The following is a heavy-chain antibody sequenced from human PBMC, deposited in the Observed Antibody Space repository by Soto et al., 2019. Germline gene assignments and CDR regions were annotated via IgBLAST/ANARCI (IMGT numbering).Heavy chain of an antibody. V-gene: IGHV4-34*01. J-gene: IGHJ5*02. CDR2: IDHSGST. Sequence: PSETLSLTCAAYGGTYSGYYWLWILQPPGKGLEWSGEIDHSGSTNYNPSLKSRITISVDTSKNQFSLKMSSVTAEAKAVYYCERAIGGDIVVVPAAPTSNCFEPWGKGTLVSVSS. CDR3: ERAIGGDIVVVPAAPTSNCFEP. CDR1: GGTYSGYY. D-gene: IGHD2-2*01.